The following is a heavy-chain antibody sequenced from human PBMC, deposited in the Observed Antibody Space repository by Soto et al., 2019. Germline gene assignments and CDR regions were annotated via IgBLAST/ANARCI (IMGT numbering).Heavy chain of an antibody. J-gene: IGHJ6*02. Sequence: PGESLKISCKGSGYSFTSYWIGWVGQMPGKGLEWVGIIYPGDSDTRYSPSFQGQVTISADKSISTAYLQWSSLKASDTAMYYCARSADIVVVPAAIPLLSYYGMDVWGQGTTVTVPS. CDR3: ARSADIVVVPAAIPLLSYYGMDV. CDR1: GYSFTSYW. V-gene: IGHV5-51*01. CDR2: IYPGDSDT. D-gene: IGHD2-2*01.